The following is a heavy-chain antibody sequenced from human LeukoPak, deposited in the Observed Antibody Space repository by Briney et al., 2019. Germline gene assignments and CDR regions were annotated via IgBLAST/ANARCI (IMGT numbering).Heavy chain of an antibody. CDR2: ISGSGGST. D-gene: IGHD3-3*01. CDR3: ARSSGYLYGMDV. Sequence: GGSLRLSCAASGFTFSSYAMSWVRQAPGKGLEWVSAISGSGGSTYYADSVKGRFTISRDNSKNTLYLQMNSLRAEDTAVYYCARSSGYLYGMDVWGQGTTVTVSS. CDR1: GFTFSSYA. J-gene: IGHJ6*02. V-gene: IGHV3-23*01.